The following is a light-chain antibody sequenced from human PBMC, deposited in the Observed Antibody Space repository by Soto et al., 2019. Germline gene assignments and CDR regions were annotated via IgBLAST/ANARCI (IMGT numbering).Light chain of an antibody. CDR3: QQYDNLPPLT. CDR1: QDISNY. CDR2: DAS. J-gene: IGKJ5*01. V-gene: IGKV1-33*01. Sequence: DIQMTQSPSSLSASVGDRVTITCQASQDISNYLNWYQQKPGKAPRLLIYDASNLETGVPSRFSGSGSGTDFTFTISSLQHEDIATYYCQQYDNLPPLTFRQGTRLDIK.